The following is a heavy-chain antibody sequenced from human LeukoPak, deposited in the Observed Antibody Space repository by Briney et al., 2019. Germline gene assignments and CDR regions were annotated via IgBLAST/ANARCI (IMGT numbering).Heavy chain of an antibody. J-gene: IGHJ1*01. CDR3: ARWGHYDSSGYYPPGGSQH. CDR2: IYTSGST. D-gene: IGHD3-22*01. CDR1: GGSISSGSYY. Sequence: SQTLSLTCTVSGGSISSGSYYWSWIRQPAGKGLEWIGRIYTSGSTNYNPSLKSRVTISVDTSKNQFSLKLSSVTAADTAVYYCARWGHYDSSGYYPPGGSQHWGQGTLVTVSS. V-gene: IGHV4-61*02.